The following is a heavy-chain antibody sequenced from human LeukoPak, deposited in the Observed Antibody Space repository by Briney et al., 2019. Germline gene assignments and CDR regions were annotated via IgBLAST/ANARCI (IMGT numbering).Heavy chain of an antibody. J-gene: IGHJ4*02. Sequence: SETLTLSCTVSGGSVGSYYWSWIRQSPGKGLEWIGYIYYGGSANYNPSLKSRATISIDRSKNQFSLKLSSLTAADTAVYYCARHGSSYSFDYWGQGTLVTVSS. D-gene: IGHD6-13*01. CDR3: ARHGSSYSFDY. CDR2: IYYGGSA. CDR1: GGSVGSYY. V-gene: IGHV4-59*08.